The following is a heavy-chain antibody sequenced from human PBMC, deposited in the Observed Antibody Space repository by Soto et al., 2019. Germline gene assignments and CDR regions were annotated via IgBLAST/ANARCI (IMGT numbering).Heavy chain of an antibody. CDR3: ARDRSQITMIVVVIAYYFDY. CDR2: ISYDGSNK. D-gene: IGHD3-22*01. CDR1: GFTFSSYA. Sequence: GGSLRLSCAASGFTFSSYAMSWVRQAPGKGLEWVAVISYDGSNKYYADSVKGRFTISRDNSKNTLYLQMNSLRAEDTAVYYCARDRSQITMIVVVIAYYFDYWGQGTLVTVSS. J-gene: IGHJ4*02. V-gene: IGHV3-30-3*01.